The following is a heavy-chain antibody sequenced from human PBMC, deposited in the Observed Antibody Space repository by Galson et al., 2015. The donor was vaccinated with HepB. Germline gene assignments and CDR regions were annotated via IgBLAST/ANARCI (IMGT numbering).Heavy chain of an antibody. CDR1: GYTFTSYG. Sequence: SVKVSCKASGYTFTSYGISWVRRAPGQGLEWMGWISAYNGNTNYAQKLQGRVTMTTDTSTSTAYMELRSLRSDDTAVYYCARDQLSSSWYVYYYYYGMDVWGQGTTVTVSS. CDR2: ISAYNGNT. V-gene: IGHV1-18*01. D-gene: IGHD6-13*01. J-gene: IGHJ6*02. CDR3: ARDQLSSSWYVYYYYYGMDV.